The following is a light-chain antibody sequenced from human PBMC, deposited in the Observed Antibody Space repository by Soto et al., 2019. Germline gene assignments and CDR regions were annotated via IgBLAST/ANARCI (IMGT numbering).Light chain of an antibody. Sequence: QSALTQPASVSGSPGQSITISCTGTSSDVGGYNYVSWYQQHPDKAPKLMIYEVSNRPSGVSNRFSGSKSGNTASLTISGLQAEDEADYYCTSYTTSSTHWVFGGGPKLTVL. CDR3: TSYTTSSTHWV. V-gene: IGLV2-14*01. CDR2: EVS. J-gene: IGLJ3*02. CDR1: SSDVGGYNY.